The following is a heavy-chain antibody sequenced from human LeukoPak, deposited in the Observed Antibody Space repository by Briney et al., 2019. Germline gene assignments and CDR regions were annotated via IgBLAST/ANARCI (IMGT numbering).Heavy chain of an antibody. J-gene: IGHJ6*02. CDR3: ARDRFTYYYDSSGYYYYYGMDV. D-gene: IGHD3-22*01. Sequence: GGSLRLSCAASGFTFSSYAMSWVRQAPGKGLEWVAVMWYDGSNKYYADSVKGRFTISRDNSKNTLYLQMNSLRAEDTAVYYCARDRFTYYYDSSGYYYYYGMDVWGQGTTVTVSS. V-gene: IGHV3-33*08. CDR2: MWYDGSNK. CDR1: GFTFSSYA.